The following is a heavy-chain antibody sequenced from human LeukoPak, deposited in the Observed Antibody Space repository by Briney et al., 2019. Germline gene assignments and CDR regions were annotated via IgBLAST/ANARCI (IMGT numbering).Heavy chain of an antibody. CDR1: GYTFTNYA. V-gene: IGHV1-2*02. Sequence: ASVKVSCKASGYTFTNYAVNWVRQAPGQGLEWMGWINPNSGGTNYAQKFQGRVTMTRDTSISTAYMELSRLRSDDTAVYYCARLYDSSPIGYWGQGTLVTVSS. D-gene: IGHD3-22*01. CDR3: ARLYDSSPIGY. J-gene: IGHJ4*02. CDR2: INPNSGGT.